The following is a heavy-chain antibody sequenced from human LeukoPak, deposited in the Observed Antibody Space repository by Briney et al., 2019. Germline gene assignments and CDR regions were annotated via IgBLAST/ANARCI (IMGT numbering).Heavy chain of an antibody. CDR2: INPSGDNT. CDR3: ARDNSLRDTAWWFDP. D-gene: IGHD5-24*01. CDR1: GYRFTGYY. V-gene: IGHV1-46*01. Sequence: ASVKVSCKASGYRFTGYYMHWVRQAPGQGLEWMGIINPSGDNTWYAQKFQGRVTMTRDMATSTDYLEVSSLRSEDTAVYYCARDNSLRDTAWWFDPWGQGTLVTVSS. J-gene: IGHJ5*02.